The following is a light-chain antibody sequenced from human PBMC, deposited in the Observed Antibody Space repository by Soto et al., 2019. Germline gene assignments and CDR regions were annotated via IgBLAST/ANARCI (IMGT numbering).Light chain of an antibody. Sequence: QSALTQPASVSGSPGQSITISCIGASSDVGSYNLVSWYQQYPGKAPKFIIYEGSERPSGVSNRFSGSKSGNTASLTISGLQTEDEADYHCSSHAGSAVIFGGGTKLTVL. CDR2: EGS. V-gene: IGLV2-23*01. J-gene: IGLJ2*01. CDR3: SSHAGSAVI. CDR1: SSDVGSYNL.